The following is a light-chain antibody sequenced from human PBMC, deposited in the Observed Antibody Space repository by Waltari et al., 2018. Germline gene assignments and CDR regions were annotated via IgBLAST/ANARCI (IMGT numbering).Light chain of an antibody. V-gene: IGLV2-14*01. Sequence: QSALTQPASVSGSPGQSITISCTGTSSYVGGDNYVSWYQQHPGKAPKLMIHDVSKWPSGVSNRFSGSKSGNTASLTISGLQAEDEADYYCSSYTSSSTVVFGGGTKLTVL. J-gene: IGLJ2*01. CDR2: DVS. CDR3: SSYTSSSTVV. CDR1: SSYVGGDNY.